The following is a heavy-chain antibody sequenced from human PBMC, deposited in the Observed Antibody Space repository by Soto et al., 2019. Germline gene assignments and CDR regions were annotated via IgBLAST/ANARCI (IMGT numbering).Heavy chain of an antibody. Sequence: EVQLLESGGGLVQPGGSLRLSCAASGFTFSSYAMRWVRQAPGKGLEWVSAISGSGGSTYYADSVKGRFTISRDNSKNTLYLQMTSPRAEDTAVYYCARRGSGSYSDYWGQGTLVTVSS. V-gene: IGHV3-23*01. CDR3: ARRGSGSYSDY. D-gene: IGHD1-26*01. CDR2: ISGSGGST. J-gene: IGHJ4*02. CDR1: GFTFSSYA.